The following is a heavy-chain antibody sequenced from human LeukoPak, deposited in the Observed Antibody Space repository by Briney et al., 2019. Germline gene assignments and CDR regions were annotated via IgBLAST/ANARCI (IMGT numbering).Heavy chain of an antibody. V-gene: IGHV3-30*04. J-gene: IGHJ4*02. Sequence: GRSLRLSCAASGFTFNTYAMHWVRQAPGKGLEWVALISSDGATKYYADSVKGRVTISRDNSKNTLYLQLNSLRAEDTAVYFCARDGSSWFGEFSYFDYWGQGTLVTVSS. D-gene: IGHD3-10*01. CDR2: ISSDGATK. CDR3: ARDGSSWFGEFSYFDY. CDR1: GFTFNTYA.